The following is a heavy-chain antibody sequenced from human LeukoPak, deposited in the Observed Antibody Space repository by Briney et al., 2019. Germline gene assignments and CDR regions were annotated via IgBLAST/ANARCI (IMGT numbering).Heavy chain of an antibody. CDR1: GGTFNSYA. Sequence: ASVKVSCKASGGTFNSYAISWVRQAPAQGLEWMGWISAYNGNTNYAQKPQGRVTMTTDTSTSTAYMELRSLRSDDTAVYYCARVREQYCTNGVCYVLPNFGYWGQGTLVTVSS. J-gene: IGHJ4*02. V-gene: IGHV1-18*01. D-gene: IGHD2-8*01. CDR2: ISAYNGNT. CDR3: ARVREQYCTNGVCYVLPNFGY.